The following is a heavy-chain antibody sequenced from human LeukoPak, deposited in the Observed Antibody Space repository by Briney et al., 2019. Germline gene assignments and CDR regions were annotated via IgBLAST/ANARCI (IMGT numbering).Heavy chain of an antibody. CDR3: ARESLHWYYFDY. V-gene: IGHV3-23*01. CDR2: ISGSGGRT. CDR1: GFTFSSYA. J-gene: IGHJ4*02. D-gene: IGHD1-14*01. Sequence: GGSLRLSCAASGFTFSSYAMSWVRQAPGKGLEWVSSISGSGGRTYYADSVKGRFTVSRDDSKNTLYLQMNSLRAEDTAVYYCARESLHWYYFDYWGQGTLVTVSS.